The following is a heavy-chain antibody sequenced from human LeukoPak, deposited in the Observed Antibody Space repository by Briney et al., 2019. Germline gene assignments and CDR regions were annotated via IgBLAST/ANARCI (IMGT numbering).Heavy chain of an antibody. CDR3: ARHRLGRSSSWYSTYYYYGMDV. Sequence: SQTLSLTCTVSGGSISDAAYYWSWIRQPPGKGLEWIGYIYYSGSTNYNPSLKSRVTISVDTSKTRFSLRLSSVTAADTAVYYCARHRLGRSSSWYSTYYYYGMDVWGQGTTVTVSS. J-gene: IGHJ6*02. D-gene: IGHD6-13*01. CDR2: IYYSGST. CDR1: GGSISDAAYY. V-gene: IGHV4-61*08.